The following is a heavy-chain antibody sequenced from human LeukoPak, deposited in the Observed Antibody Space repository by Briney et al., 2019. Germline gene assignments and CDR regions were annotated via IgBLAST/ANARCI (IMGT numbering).Heavy chain of an antibody. Sequence: GSLSLSCAASGFPFRSYDFHWVRQSTGKGLEWVSAIGTAGDTYYGGSVKGRFTISRENAKNSLYLQMNSLRDGDSAVYYCAGVRGSGYYGMDVWGQGTTVTVSS. CDR2: IGTAGDT. D-gene: IGHD3-10*01. CDR3: AGVRGSGYYGMDV. V-gene: IGHV3-13*01. J-gene: IGHJ6*02. CDR1: GFPFRSYD.